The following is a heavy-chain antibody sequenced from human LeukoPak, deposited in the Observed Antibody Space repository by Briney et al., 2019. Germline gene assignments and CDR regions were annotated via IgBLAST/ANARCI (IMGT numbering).Heavy chain of an antibody. Sequence: GESLKISCKGFGYIFSNYWIGWVRQMPGKGLEWMGIIYPGDSDTRYSPSFQGQVTVSADKSISTAYQQWNSLKASDTAMYYCARLRDAWSGYLGPFDYWGQGTLVTVSS. CDR3: ARLRDAWSGYLGPFDY. V-gene: IGHV5-51*01. J-gene: IGHJ4*02. CDR1: GYIFSNYW. D-gene: IGHD3-3*01. CDR2: IYPGDSDT.